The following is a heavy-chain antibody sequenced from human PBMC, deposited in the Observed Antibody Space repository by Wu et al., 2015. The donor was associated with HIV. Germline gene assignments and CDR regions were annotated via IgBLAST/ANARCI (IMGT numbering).Heavy chain of an antibody. Sequence: QDQLVQSGAEVKKPGSSVKISCKASGNTFNAINWLRQAPGQGLEWMGGIIPIFGTANYAQKFQGRVTITADESTSTAYMELSSLRSEDTAVYYCATPGGYSSSWPGNYWGQGTLVTVSS. CDR1: GNTFNA. CDR3: ATPGGYSSSWPGNY. V-gene: IGHV1-69*12. D-gene: IGHD6-13*01. CDR2: IIPIFGTA. J-gene: IGHJ4*02.